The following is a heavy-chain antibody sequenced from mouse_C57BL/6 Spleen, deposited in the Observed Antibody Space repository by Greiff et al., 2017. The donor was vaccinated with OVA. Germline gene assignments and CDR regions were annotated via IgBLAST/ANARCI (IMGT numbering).Heavy chain of an antibody. CDR3: ARGWDCFDY. CDR2: INYDGSST. Sequence: EVMLVESEGGLVQPGSSMKLSCTASGFTFSDYYMAWVRQVPEKGLEWVANINYDGSSTYYLDSLKSRFIISRDNAKNILYLKMSSLKSEDTATYYCARGWDCFDYWGQGTTLTVSS. CDR1: GFTFSDYY. J-gene: IGHJ2*01. V-gene: IGHV5-16*01. D-gene: IGHD4-1*01.